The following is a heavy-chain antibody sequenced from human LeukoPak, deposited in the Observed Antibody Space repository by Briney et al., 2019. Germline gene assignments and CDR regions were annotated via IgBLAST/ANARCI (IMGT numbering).Heavy chain of an antibody. CDR1: GFTFSSYA. D-gene: IGHD5-18*01. CDR3: AKHEWIQLWTRFDY. CDR2: ISGSGGST. V-gene: IGHV3-23*01. Sequence: GGSLRLSCAASGFTFSSYAMSWVRQAPGKGLEWVSAISGSGGSTYYADSVKGRFTISRDNSENTLYLQMNSLRAEDTAVYYCAKHEWIQLWTRFDYWGQGTLVTVSS. J-gene: IGHJ4*02.